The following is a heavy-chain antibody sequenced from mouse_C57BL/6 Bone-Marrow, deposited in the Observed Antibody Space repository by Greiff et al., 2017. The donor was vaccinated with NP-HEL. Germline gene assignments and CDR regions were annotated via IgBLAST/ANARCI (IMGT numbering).Heavy chain of an antibody. V-gene: IGHV1-19*01. CDR2: INPYNGGT. Sequence: VQLQQSGPVLVKPGASVKMSCKASGYTFTDYYMNWVKQSHGKSLEWIGVINPYNGGTSYNQKFKGKATLTVDKSSSTAYMELNSLTSEDSAVYYCAKLGQGFAYWGQVALVTVSA. CDR1: GYTFTDYY. CDR3: AKLGQGFAY. D-gene: IGHD3-3*01. J-gene: IGHJ3*01.